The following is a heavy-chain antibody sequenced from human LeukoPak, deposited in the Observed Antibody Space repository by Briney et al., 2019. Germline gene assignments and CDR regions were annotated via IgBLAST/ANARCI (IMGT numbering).Heavy chain of an antibody. V-gene: IGHV4-39*01. Sequence: SETLSLTCSVYGGSISSSSYYWGWIRQPPGKGLEWIGSIYYSGSTYDNPSLKSRVTISVDTSKNQFSLKLSSVTAADTAVYYCASTNLGYCSGGSCYSFSYYFDYWGQGTLVTVSS. CDR2: IYYSGST. CDR1: GGSISSSSYY. J-gene: IGHJ4*02. CDR3: ASTNLGYCSGGSCYSFSYYFDY. D-gene: IGHD2-15*01.